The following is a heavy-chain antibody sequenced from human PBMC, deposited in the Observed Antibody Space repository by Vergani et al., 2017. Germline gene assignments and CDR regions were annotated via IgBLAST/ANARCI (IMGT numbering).Heavy chain of an antibody. J-gene: IGHJ6*03. CDR2: IYYSENT. Sequence: QVQLQESGPGLVKPSQILSLTCTVSGGSISSGGFYWSWIRQPPGKGLEWIGYIYYSENTYHNPSLKSRVTMSVDTSKNQFSLKLTSTTAADTAVYYCARVSRDYNYYYYMDVWGKGTTVTVSS. CDR3: ARVSRDYNYYYYMDV. CDR1: GGSISSGGFY. V-gene: IGHV4-30-4*01.